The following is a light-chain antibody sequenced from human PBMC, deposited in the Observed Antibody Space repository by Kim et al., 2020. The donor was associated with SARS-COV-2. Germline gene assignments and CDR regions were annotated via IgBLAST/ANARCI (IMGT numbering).Light chain of an antibody. V-gene: IGLV3-19*01. CDR3: DSRDSGGNHVV. CDR2: GRN. Sequence: SSELTQDPAVSVALGQPVRITCQGDSLRKYYANWFQQKPGQAPILVIYGRNKRPSGIPDRFSGSSSGNTASLIITGAQAEDESDYYCDSRDSGGNHVVIGGGTKVTVL. CDR1: SLRKYY. J-gene: IGLJ2*01.